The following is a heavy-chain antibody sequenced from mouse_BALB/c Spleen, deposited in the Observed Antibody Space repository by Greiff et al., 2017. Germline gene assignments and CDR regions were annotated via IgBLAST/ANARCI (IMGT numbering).Heavy chain of an antibody. V-gene: IGHV14-3*02. J-gene: IGHJ3*01. CDR2: IDPANGNT. Sequence: EVKLQQSGAELVKPGASVKLSCTASGFNIKDTYMHWVKQRPEQGLEWIGRIDPANGNTKYDPKFQGKATITADTSSNTAYLQLSSLTSEDTAVYYGARWDYRYDEVYWGQGTLVTVSA. CDR1: GFNIKDTY. D-gene: IGHD2-14*01. CDR3: ARWDYRYDEVY.